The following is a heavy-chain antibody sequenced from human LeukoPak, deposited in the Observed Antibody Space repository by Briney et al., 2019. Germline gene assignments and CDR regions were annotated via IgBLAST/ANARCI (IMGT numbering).Heavy chain of an antibody. CDR3: AKENNWNDGRFNYFDY. D-gene: IGHD1-20*01. V-gene: IGHV3-74*01. J-gene: IGHJ4*02. CDR1: GFTFSSYW. CDR2: INPDGSTT. Sequence: GGSLRLSCAASGFTFSSYWMHWVRQAPGKGLVWVSRINPDGSTTTYADSVKGRFTISRDNAKNTLYLQMNGLRAEDTAVYYCAKENNWNDGRFNYFDYWGQGTLVTVSS.